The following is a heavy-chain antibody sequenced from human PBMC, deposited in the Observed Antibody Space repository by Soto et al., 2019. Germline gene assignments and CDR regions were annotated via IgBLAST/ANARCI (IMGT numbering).Heavy chain of an antibody. D-gene: IGHD3-22*01. CDR3: TRFYYDSSGYRSWYFDL. V-gene: IGHV3-49*03. Sequence: GSLRLSCTASGFTFRDYVMTWFRQAPGKGLEWVGFIRSKPYGATTEYAASVEGRFTISRDDSKSIAYLQMNSLKTEDTGVCYCTRFYYDSSGYRSWYFDLWGRGTLVTVSS. CDR1: GFTFRDYV. CDR2: IRSKPYGATT. J-gene: IGHJ2*01.